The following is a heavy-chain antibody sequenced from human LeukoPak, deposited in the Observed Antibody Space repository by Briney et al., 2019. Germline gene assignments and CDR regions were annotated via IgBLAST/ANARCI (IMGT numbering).Heavy chain of an antibody. CDR3: AKDDDYYDSSGYPEGTFDI. V-gene: IGHV3-23*01. CDR1: GFTFSSYA. CDR2: ISGSGGST. D-gene: IGHD3-22*01. Sequence: PGGSLRLSCAASGFTFSSYAMSWVRQAPGKGLEWVSAISGSGGSTYYADSVKGRFTISRDNSKNTLYLQMNSLRAEDTAVYYCAKDDDYYDSSGYPEGTFDIWGQGTMVTVSS. J-gene: IGHJ3*02.